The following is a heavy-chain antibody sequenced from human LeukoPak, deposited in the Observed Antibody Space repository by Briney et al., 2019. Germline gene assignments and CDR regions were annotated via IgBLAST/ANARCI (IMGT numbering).Heavy chain of an antibody. CDR2: INHSGST. Sequence: PSETLSLTCAVYGGSFSGYYWSWIRQPPGKGLEWIGEINHSGSTNYNPSLKSRVTISVDTSKNQFSLKLSSATAADTAVYYCARVTIFHDAFDIWGQGTMVTVSS. V-gene: IGHV4-34*01. CDR1: GGSFSGYY. D-gene: IGHD3-3*01. CDR3: ARVTIFHDAFDI. J-gene: IGHJ3*02.